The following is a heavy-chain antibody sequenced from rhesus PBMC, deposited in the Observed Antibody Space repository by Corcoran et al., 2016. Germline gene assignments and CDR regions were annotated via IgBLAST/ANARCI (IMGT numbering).Heavy chain of an antibody. D-gene: IGHD2-21*01. CDR3: ARKTVLVGDY. Sequence: QVQLVHSGAEVTKPGSSVKASCKAPGYTFPDFYMPCVRQTPGQGRERMGEINPKTGGTNYAQTFQGRVTMTRDTSTSTAYMELSSLRSEDTAVYYCARKTVLVGDYWGQGVLVTVSS. J-gene: IGHJ4*01. V-gene: IGHV1-138*01. CDR1: GYTFPDFY. CDR2: INPKTGGT.